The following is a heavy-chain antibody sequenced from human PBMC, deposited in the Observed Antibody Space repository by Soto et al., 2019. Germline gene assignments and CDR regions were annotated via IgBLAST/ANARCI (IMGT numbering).Heavy chain of an antibody. D-gene: IGHD3-22*01. CDR2: ISGSGGST. CDR3: AKDRGERRIITTIVVVKGPRMDV. CDR1: GFTFSSYA. Sequence: GGSLRLSCAASGFTFSSYAMSWVRQAPGKGLEWVSAISGSGGSTYYADSVKGRFTISRDNSKNTLYLQMNSLRAEDTAVYYCAKDRGERRIITTIVVVKGPRMDVWGQGTTVTVSS. V-gene: IGHV3-23*01. J-gene: IGHJ6*02.